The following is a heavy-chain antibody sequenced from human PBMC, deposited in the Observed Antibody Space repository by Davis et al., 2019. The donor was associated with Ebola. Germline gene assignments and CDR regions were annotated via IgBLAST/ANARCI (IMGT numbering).Heavy chain of an antibody. Sequence: AASVKASCKASGGTFSSYTISWVRQAPGKGLEWMGGFDPEDGETIYAQKFQGRVTMTEDTSTDTAYMELSGLRSEDTAVYYCAHLGPQRYCSGGGCHGYLDYWGQGTLVIVSS. V-gene: IGHV1-24*01. J-gene: IGHJ4*02. CDR1: GGTFSSYT. CDR2: FDPEDGET. CDR3: AHLGPQRYCSGGGCHGYLDY. D-gene: IGHD2-15*01.